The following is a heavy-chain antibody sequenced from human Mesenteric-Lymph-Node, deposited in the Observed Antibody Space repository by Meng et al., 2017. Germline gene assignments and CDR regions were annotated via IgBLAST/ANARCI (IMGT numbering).Heavy chain of an antibody. CDR2: IKSKTDGGTT. D-gene: IGHD3-10*01. J-gene: IGHJ4*02. V-gene: IGHV3-15*01. CDR1: GFTFSDYY. CDR3: TTDPGGRWVDS. Sequence: GESLKISCAASGFTFSDYYMSWIRQAPGKGLEWVGRIKSKTDGGTTEYAAPVKGRFTIARDDSTNTLYLQMHSLETEDTAIYFCTTDPGGRWVDSWGQGTLVTVSS.